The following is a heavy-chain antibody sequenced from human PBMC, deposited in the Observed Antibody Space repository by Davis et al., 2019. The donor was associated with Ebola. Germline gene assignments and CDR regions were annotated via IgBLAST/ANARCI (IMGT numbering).Heavy chain of an antibody. Sequence: GESLKISCAASGFTFTSYAMHWVRQAPGKGLEWVAAISYDGSNKYHADSVKGRFTISRDNSKNTLYLQMNSLRAEDTAVYYCARGGYCSGGSCSNWFDPWGQGTLVTVSS. D-gene: IGHD2-15*01. CDR2: ISYDGSNK. V-gene: IGHV3-30-3*01. J-gene: IGHJ5*02. CDR3: ARGGYCSGGSCSNWFDP. CDR1: GFTFTSYA.